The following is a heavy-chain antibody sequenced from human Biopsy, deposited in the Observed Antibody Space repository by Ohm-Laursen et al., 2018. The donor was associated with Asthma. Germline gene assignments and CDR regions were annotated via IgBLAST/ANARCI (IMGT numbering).Heavy chain of an antibody. CDR3: ARDALHDNSAYIGDAFDF. D-gene: IGHD3-22*01. CDR1: GYTFTAYY. CDR2: INPSSGDT. V-gene: IGHV1-2*06. J-gene: IGHJ3*01. Sequence: ASVKVSCKTSGYTFTAYYIHWVRQAPGQGLEWMGRINPSSGDTNYPQNFQGRVTVTRDTSIRTAYMELTRLRSDDTAVYYCARDALHDNSAYIGDAFDFWGQGTMVTVPS.